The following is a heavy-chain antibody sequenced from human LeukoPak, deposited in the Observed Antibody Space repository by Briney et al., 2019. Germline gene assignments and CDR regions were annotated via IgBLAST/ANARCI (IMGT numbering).Heavy chain of an antibody. CDR1: GYTFTGYY. J-gene: IGHJ5*02. CDR3: ARVVVVAATRGWFDP. Sequence: ASVKVSCKASGYTFTGYYMHWVRQAPGQGLEWMGWINPNSGGTNYAQKFQGRVTMTRDTSISTAYMELSRLRSDDTAVYYCARVVVVAATRGWFDPWGQGTLVTVSS. D-gene: IGHD2-15*01. V-gene: IGHV1-2*02. CDR2: INPNSGGT.